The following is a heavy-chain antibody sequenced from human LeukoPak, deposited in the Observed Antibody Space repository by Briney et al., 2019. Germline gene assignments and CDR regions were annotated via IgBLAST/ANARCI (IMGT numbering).Heavy chain of an antibody. Sequence: GGSLRLSCAAFGFTLSSYSMNWVRQAPGKGLEWVANIKQDGSEKYYVDSVKGRFTISRDNAKNSLYLQMNSLRAEDTAVYYCARDPATTVTTYAYWGQGTLVTVSS. CDR1: GFTLSSYS. J-gene: IGHJ4*02. CDR2: IKQDGSEK. D-gene: IGHD4-17*01. CDR3: ARDPATTVTTYAY. V-gene: IGHV3-7*01.